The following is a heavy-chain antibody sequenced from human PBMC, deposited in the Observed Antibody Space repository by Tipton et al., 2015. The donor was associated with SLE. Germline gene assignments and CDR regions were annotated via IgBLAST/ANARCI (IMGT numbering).Heavy chain of an antibody. CDR1: GYTFTSYD. J-gene: IGHJ6*02. Sequence: QVQLVQSGAEVKKPGASVKVSCKASGYTFTSYDINWVRQATGQGLEWMGWMNPNSGNTGYAQKFQGRVTMTRNTSISTAYMELSGLRSEDTAVYYCARGPICTGGVCSYGMDVGGQGTTVTVSS. CDR3: ARGPICTGGVCSYGMDV. CDR2: MNPNSGNT. V-gene: IGHV1-8*01. D-gene: IGHD2-8*02.